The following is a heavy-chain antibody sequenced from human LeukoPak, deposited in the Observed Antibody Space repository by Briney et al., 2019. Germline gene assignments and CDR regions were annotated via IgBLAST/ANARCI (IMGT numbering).Heavy chain of an antibody. D-gene: IGHD3-22*01. CDR3: ARDSSGFDY. J-gene: IGHJ4*02. CDR1: GGSISSSSYY. Sequence: SETLSLTCTVSGGSISSSSYYWGWIRQHPGKGLEWIGYIYYSGSTYYNPSLKSRVTISVDTSKNQFSLKLSSVTAADTAVYYCARDSSGFDYWGQGTLVTVSS. V-gene: IGHV4-31*03. CDR2: IYYSGST.